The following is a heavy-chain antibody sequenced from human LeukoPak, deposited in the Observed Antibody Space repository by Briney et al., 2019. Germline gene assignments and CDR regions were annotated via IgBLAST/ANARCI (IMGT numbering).Heavy chain of an antibody. V-gene: IGHV1-18*01. Sequence: ASVKVSCKASGYTYTTDGISWVRQAPGQGLEWMGWIDTYSGKTNYAQKFQGRVAMTSDTSTSTAYMELRSLRSDDTAVYYCARDRGIAEADSFDPWGQGTLVTVSS. J-gene: IGHJ5*02. CDR2: IDTYSGKT. CDR3: ARDRGIAEADSFDP. D-gene: IGHD6-13*01. CDR1: GYTYTTDG.